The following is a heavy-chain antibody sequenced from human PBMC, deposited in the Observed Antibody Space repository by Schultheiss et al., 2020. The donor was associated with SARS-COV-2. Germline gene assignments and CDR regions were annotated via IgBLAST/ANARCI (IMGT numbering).Heavy chain of an antibody. CDR1: GFTFSSYW. CDR2: INSDGSST. Sequence: GGSLRLSCAASGFTFSSYWMHWVRQAPGKGLVWVSRINSDGSSTYYADSVKGRFTISRDNSKNTLYLKMNSLIAEDTAVYYCASENWGSKSCWGQGTLVTVSS. J-gene: IGHJ4*02. CDR3: ASENWGSKSC. V-gene: IGHV3-74*01. D-gene: IGHD7-27*01.